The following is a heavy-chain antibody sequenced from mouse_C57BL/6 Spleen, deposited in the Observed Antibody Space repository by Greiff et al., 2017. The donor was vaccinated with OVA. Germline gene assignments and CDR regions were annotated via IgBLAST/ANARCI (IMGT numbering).Heavy chain of an antibody. CDR1: GYTFTSYT. V-gene: IGHV1-4*01. CDR3: TAQDYFDY. CDR2: INPSSGYT. Sequence: VMLVESGAELARPGASVKMSCKASGYTFTSYTMHWVKQRPGQGLEWIGYINPSSGYTKYNQKFKDKATLTADKSSSTAYMQLSSLTSEDSAVYYCTAQDYFDYWGQGTTLTVSS. D-gene: IGHD3-2*02. J-gene: IGHJ2*01.